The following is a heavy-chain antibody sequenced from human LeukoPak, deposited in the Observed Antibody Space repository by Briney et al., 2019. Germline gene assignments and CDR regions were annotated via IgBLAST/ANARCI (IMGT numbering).Heavy chain of an antibody. CDR3: VRAGYSSGWYRFDC. CDR1: GFTFINYD. CDR2: IGPTGES. J-gene: IGHJ4*02. D-gene: IGHD6-19*01. V-gene: IGHV3-13*01. Sequence: PGGSLRLSCVASGFTFINYDMHWVRQATGKGPEWVSSIGPTGESYYPGSVKGRLTISRENARNSLHLQMNSLKVEDTAVYYCVRAGYSSGWYRFDCWGQGILVTVSS.